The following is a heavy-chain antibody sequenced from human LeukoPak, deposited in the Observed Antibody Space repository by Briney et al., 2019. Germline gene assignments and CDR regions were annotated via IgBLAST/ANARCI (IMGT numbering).Heavy chain of an antibody. V-gene: IGHV4-30-4*01. CDR1: GGSISSGGYP. Sequence: SETLSLTCTVSGGSISSGGYPWSWIRQPPGKGLEWIGYIYYSGSTYYNPSLKSRVTISVDTSKNQFSLKLSSVTAADTAVYYCARAKQRYCTNGVCYTGLVSPLLEWGQGTLVTVSS. J-gene: IGHJ4*02. CDR3: ARAKQRYCTNGVCYTGLVSPLLE. CDR2: IYYSGST. D-gene: IGHD2-8*01.